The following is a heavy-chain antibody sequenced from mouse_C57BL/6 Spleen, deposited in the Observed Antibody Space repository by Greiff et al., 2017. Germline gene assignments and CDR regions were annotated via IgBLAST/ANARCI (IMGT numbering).Heavy chain of an antibody. D-gene: IGHD1-2*01. CDR1: GYSFTGYF. CDR3: ARAGYYGPWFAY. J-gene: IGHJ3*01. CDR2: INTYNGDT. V-gene: IGHV1-20*01. Sequence: VQLKQSGPELVKPGDSVKISCKASGYSFTGYFMNWVMQSHGKSLEWIGRINTYNGDTFYTKKFKGKATLTVDKSSSTAPMELRSLTSEDSAIYYCARAGYYGPWFAYWGQGTLVTVSA.